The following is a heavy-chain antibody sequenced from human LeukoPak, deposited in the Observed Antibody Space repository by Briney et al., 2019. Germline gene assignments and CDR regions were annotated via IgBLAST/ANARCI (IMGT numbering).Heavy chain of an antibody. Sequence: ASVKVSCKASGYTFTSYGISWVRRAPGQGLEWMGWISAYNGNTNYAQKLQGRVTMTTDTSTSTAYMELRSLRSDDTAVYYCARDSRNYYDSSGYRGFDYWGQGTLVTVSS. CDR1: GYTFTSYG. D-gene: IGHD3-22*01. V-gene: IGHV1-18*01. CDR3: ARDSRNYYDSSGYRGFDY. CDR2: ISAYNGNT. J-gene: IGHJ4*02.